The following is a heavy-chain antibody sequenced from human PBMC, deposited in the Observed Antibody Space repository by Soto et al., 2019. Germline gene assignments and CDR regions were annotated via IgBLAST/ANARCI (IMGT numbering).Heavy chain of an antibody. Sequence: QVQLVQSGAEVKKPGASVKVSCKASGYTFNSYGISWVRQAPGQGLEWMGWISAYNGNTNYAQKLQFRVTVTTHTLTGTAYMELRRVRSDGTVVYYCAREKSGRWSQMGHFDYWGQGTLVTVSS. V-gene: IGHV1-18*01. CDR1: GYTFNSYG. CDR3: AREKSGRWSQMGHFDY. CDR2: ISAYNGNT. J-gene: IGHJ4*02. D-gene: IGHD2-8*01.